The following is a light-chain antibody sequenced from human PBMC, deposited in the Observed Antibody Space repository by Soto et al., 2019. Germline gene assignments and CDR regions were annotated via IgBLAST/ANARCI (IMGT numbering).Light chain of an antibody. V-gene: IGLV1-47*01. CDR2: RNN. Sequence: QSVLTQPPSASGTPGQRVTISCSGSSSNIGTNYVYWYQQLPGTAPKLLIHRNNHRPSGVPDRFSGSKSGTSASRAISGLRSEDEADYYCAAWDDRLRGLYVFGSGTKVTV. J-gene: IGLJ1*01. CDR3: AAWDDRLRGLYV. CDR1: SSNIGTNY.